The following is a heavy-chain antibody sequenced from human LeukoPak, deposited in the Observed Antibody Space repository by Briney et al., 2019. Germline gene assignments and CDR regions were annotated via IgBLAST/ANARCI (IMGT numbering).Heavy chain of an antibody. CDR1: GGSINNGAYY. V-gene: IGHV4-31*03. CDR2: IYHSGST. Sequence: MSSETLSLTCSVSGGSINNGAYYWSWIRQHPGKGLEFIGYIYHSGSTSYNPSLKSRVAISVDTSKNQFSLRLSSVTAADTAVYYCARPHLVTRTFDLWGQGTLVTISS. CDR3: ARPHLVTRTFDL. D-gene: IGHD2-21*02. J-gene: IGHJ3*01.